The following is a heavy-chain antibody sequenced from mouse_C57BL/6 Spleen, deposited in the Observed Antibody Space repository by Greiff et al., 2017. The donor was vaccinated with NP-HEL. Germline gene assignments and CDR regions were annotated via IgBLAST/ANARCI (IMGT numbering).Heavy chain of an antibody. J-gene: IGHJ1*03. CDR3: ARSLLPWDFDV. Sequence: VQLQQSGPELVKPGASVKISCKASGYAFSSSWMNWVKQRPGKGLEWIGRIYPGDGDTNYNGKFKGKATLTADKSSSTAYMQLSSLTSEDAAVYFCARSLLPWDFDVWGTGTTVTVSS. CDR1: GYAFSSSW. D-gene: IGHD2-10*01. CDR2: IYPGDGDT. V-gene: IGHV1-82*01.